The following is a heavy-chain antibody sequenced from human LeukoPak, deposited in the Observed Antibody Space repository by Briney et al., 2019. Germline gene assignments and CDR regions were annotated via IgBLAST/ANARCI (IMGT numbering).Heavy chain of an antibody. CDR1: GYTFTSYD. D-gene: IGHD6-6*01. Sequence: GASVKVSCKASGYTFTSYDINWVRQATGQGLEWMGWMNPNSGNTGYAQKFQGRVTMTRNTSISTAYMELSSLRSEDTAVYYCARPSQASSSNTNCYYYGMDVWGQGTTVTVSS. J-gene: IGHJ6*02. CDR2: MNPNSGNT. V-gene: IGHV1-8*01. CDR3: ARPSQASSSNTNCYYYGMDV.